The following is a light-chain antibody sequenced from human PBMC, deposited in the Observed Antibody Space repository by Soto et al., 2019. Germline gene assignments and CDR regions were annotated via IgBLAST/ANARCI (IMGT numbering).Light chain of an antibody. CDR2: KAS. V-gene: IGKV1-5*03. CDR3: QQYSSYSWT. Sequence: DIQMTQSPSTLSASVGDRVTITCRASQSISSWLAWYQQKPGKAPKLLIYKASSLESGVPSRFSGSGSGTEIPLTISSLQPDDFATYYCQQYSSYSWTFGQGTKVEIK. CDR1: QSISSW. J-gene: IGKJ1*01.